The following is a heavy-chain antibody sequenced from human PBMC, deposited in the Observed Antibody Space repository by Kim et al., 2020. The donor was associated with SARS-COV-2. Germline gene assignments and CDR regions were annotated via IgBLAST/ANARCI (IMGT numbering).Heavy chain of an antibody. Sequence: SETLSLTCTVSGGSISSSSYYWGWIRQPPGKGLEWIGSIYYSGSTYYNPSLKSRVTISVDTSKNQFSLKLSSVTAADTAVYYCARFNTYGSGSYRDYWGQGTLVTASS. V-gene: IGHV4-39*01. CDR2: IYYSGST. D-gene: IGHD3-10*01. J-gene: IGHJ4*02. CDR1: GGSISSSSYY. CDR3: ARFNTYGSGSYRDY.